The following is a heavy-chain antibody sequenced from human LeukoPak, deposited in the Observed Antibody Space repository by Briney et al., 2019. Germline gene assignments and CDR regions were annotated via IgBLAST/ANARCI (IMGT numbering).Heavy chain of an antibody. CDR3: ARNSSSGFFGY. Sequence: SETLSLTCVVSGYSIRNGDYWGWIRQSPGKGLEWIASMYNSVSIHYNPSLKSRVTILVDTSKNEFSLKMRSVTAADTAVYYCARNSSSGFFGYWGQGTLATVSS. V-gene: IGHV4-38-2*01. CDR2: MYNSVSI. CDR1: GYSIRNGDY. D-gene: IGHD6-6*01. J-gene: IGHJ4*02.